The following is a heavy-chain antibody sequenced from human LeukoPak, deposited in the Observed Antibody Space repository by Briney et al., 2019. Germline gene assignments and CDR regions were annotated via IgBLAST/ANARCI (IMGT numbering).Heavy chain of an antibody. CDR1: GYSFSSYW. CDR3: VRQVSGTWAYYFDY. Sequence: GESLQISCKASGYSFSSYWIAWVRQMPGKALEWMGIIYPSDSDSRYSPSFQGQVTISADKSINTAYLQWSSLKASDTAMYYCVRQVSGTWAYYFDYWGQGTLVTVSS. V-gene: IGHV5-51*01. D-gene: IGHD6-19*01. J-gene: IGHJ4*02. CDR2: IYPSDSDS.